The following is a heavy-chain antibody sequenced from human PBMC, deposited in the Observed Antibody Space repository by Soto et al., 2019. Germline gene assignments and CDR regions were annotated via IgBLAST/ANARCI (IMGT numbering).Heavy chain of an antibody. CDR1: GGSFSGYY. CDR2: INHSGST. V-gene: IGHV4-34*01. J-gene: IGHJ4*01. Sequence: TSETLSLTCAASGGSFSGYYWSWIRQPPGKGLEWVGEINHSGSTNYNPSLKRRVTISVDTSKDQFSLKLSSVTAADPAVYYCARGPLRWQQMSRFMSAHRVVHFDHRGQGTLVTVSS. D-gene: IGHD3-16*01. CDR3: ARGPLRWQQMSRFMSAHRVVHFDH.